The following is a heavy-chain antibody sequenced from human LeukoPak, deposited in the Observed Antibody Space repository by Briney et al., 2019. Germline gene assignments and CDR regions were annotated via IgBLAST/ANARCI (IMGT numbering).Heavy chain of an antibody. J-gene: IGHJ6*02. V-gene: IGHV3-9*01. CDR1: GFTFDDYA. D-gene: IGHD6-13*01. Sequence: SLLLSCAASGFTFDDYAMHWVRPAPGKGLGWVSGISWNSGSIGYADSVKGRFTISRDNAKNSLYPQMNSLRAEDTALYYCAKEVAAAAYYYYYGMDVWGQGTTVTVSS. CDR3: AKEVAAAAYYYYYGMDV. CDR2: ISWNSGSI.